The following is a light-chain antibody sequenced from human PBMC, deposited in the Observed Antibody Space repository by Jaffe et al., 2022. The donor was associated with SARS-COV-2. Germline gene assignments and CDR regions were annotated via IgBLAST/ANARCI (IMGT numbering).Light chain of an antibody. Sequence: DIQMTQSPSSLSASVGDRVTITCRASQRISTYLNWYQHKPGKAPKVLIYAASSLQSGVPSRFTGSGSGTDFTLTITSLQPEDFASYFCLQTYTTPYTFGRGTKLEIK. CDR1: QRISTY. CDR2: AAS. V-gene: IGKV1-39*01. J-gene: IGKJ2*01. CDR3: LQTYTTPYT.